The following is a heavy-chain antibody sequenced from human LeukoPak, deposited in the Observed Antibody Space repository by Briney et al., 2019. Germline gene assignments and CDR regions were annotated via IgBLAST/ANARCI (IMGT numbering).Heavy chain of an antibody. D-gene: IGHD3-22*01. J-gene: IGHJ4*02. CDR1: GGTFSSYA. V-gene: IGHV1-69*13. CDR3: ARKGGRPKDYYGSSGYLY. CDR2: IIPIFGTA. Sequence: SVKVSCKASGGTFSSYAISWVRQAPGQGLEWMGGIIPIFGTANYAQKFQGRVTITADESTSTAYMELSSLRSEDTAVYYCARKGGRPKDYYGSSGYLYWGQGTLVTVSS.